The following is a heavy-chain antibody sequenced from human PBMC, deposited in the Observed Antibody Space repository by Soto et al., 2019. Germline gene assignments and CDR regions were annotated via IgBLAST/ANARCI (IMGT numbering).Heavy chain of an antibody. Sequence: SETLSLTCAVSGGSISSSNWWSWVRQPPGKGLEWIGEIYHSGSTNYNPSLKSRVTISVDKSKNQFSLKLSSVTAADTAVYYCARYGIAARHPAGRGMDVWGQGTTVTVSS. CDR2: IYHSGST. CDR3: ARYGIAARHPAGRGMDV. V-gene: IGHV4-4*02. CDR1: GGSISSSNW. J-gene: IGHJ6*02. D-gene: IGHD6-6*01.